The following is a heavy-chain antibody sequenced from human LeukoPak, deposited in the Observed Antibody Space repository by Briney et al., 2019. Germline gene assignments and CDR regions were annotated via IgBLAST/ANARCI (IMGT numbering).Heavy chain of an antibody. V-gene: IGHV3-9*01. CDR2: ISWNSGSI. CDR3: ARVADRGPYGSGSYWFDP. J-gene: IGHJ5*02. D-gene: IGHD3-10*01. CDR1: GFTFDDYA. Sequence: QPGRSLRLSCAASGFTFDDYAMHWVRQAPGKGLEWVSGISWNSGSIGYADSVKGRFTISRDNAKNSLYLQMNSLRGEDTAVYYCARVADRGPYGSGSYWFDPWGQGTLVTVSS.